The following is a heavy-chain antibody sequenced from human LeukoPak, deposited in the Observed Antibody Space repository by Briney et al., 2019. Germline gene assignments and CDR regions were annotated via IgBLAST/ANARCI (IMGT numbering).Heavy chain of an antibody. CDR3: ARVHYDILTGYSYFDY. J-gene: IGHJ4*02. CDR1: GYTFTGYY. V-gene: IGHV1-18*04. Sequence: ASVKVSCKAAGYTFTGYYMHWVRQAPGQGLEWMGWISAYNDNTNYAQKLQGRVTMTTDTSTSTAYMELRSLRSDDTAVYYCARVHYDILTGYSYFDYWGQGTLVTVSS. CDR2: ISAYNDNT. D-gene: IGHD3-9*01.